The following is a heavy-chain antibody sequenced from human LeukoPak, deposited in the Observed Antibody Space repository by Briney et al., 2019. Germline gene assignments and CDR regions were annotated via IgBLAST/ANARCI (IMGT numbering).Heavy chain of an antibody. D-gene: IGHD3-22*01. Sequence: SETLSLTCTVSIGSINSYYWSWIRQPPGKGLEWIGEINHSGSTNYNPSLKSRVTISVDTSKNQFSLKLSSVTAADTAVYYCAKLRRGSGYFDYWGQGTLVTVSS. CDR2: INHSGST. CDR1: IGSINSYY. CDR3: AKLRRGSGYFDY. V-gene: IGHV4-34*01. J-gene: IGHJ4*02.